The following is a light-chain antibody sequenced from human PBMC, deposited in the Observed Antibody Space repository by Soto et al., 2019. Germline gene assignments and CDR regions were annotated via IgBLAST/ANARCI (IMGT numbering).Light chain of an antibody. CDR2: DVS. J-gene: IGLJ1*01. CDR3: SSSTTSSTYV. V-gene: IGLV2-14*01. CDR1: ISDVGGYDY. Sequence: QSALTQPASVSGSPGQSITISCTGTISDVGGYDYVSWYQQHPGKAPKLMIYDVSNRPSGVSNRFSGSKSGNTASLTISGLQADDEADYYCSSSTTSSTYVFGTGTKLTVL.